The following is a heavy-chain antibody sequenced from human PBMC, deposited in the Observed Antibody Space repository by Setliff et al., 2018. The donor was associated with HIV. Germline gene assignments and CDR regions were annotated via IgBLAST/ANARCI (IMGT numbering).Heavy chain of an antibody. J-gene: IGHJ3*02. CDR1: GGSISSSKW. CDR3: ARGHSYDSYGYYLRGFDI. D-gene: IGHD3-22*01. CDR2: IFHSEST. Sequence: SETLSLTCAVSGGSISSSKWWSWVRQPPGKGLEWIGEIFHSESTNYNPSVKRRVTISIDTSKNQISLKLSSVTAADTAVYYCARGHSYDSYGYYLRGFDIWGPGTMVTVSS. V-gene: IGHV4-4*02.